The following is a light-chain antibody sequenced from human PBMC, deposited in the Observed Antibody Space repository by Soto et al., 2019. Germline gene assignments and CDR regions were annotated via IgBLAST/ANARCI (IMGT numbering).Light chain of an antibody. CDR3: QQYNNWLEVT. J-gene: IGKJ4*01. CDR2: GAS. Sequence: EIVMTQSPATLSVSPGEGATLSCRASQSISSNLAWYQQKPGQAPRLLVYGASTRAPGIPARFSGSGSGTEFTLTISSLQSEDFAVYYCQQYNNWLEVTFGGGTKVEIK. CDR1: QSISSN. V-gene: IGKV3-15*01.